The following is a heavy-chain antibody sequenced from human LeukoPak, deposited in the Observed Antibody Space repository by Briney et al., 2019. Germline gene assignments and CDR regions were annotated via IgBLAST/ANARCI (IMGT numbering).Heavy chain of an antibody. CDR1: GFTFSSYA. Sequence: GGSLRLSCAASGFTFSSYAMSWVRQAPGKGLEWVSSISSSSSYIYYADSVKGRFTISRDNAKNSLYLQMNSLRDEDTAVYYCARELSRYSSSWYFDYWGQGTLVTVSS. V-gene: IGHV3-21*01. J-gene: IGHJ4*02. D-gene: IGHD6-13*01. CDR3: ARELSRYSSSWYFDY. CDR2: ISSSSSYI.